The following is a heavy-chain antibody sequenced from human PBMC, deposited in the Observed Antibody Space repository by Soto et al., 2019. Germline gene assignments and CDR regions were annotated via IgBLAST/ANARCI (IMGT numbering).Heavy chain of an antibody. V-gene: IGHV4-59*01. CDR3: ASGRDYGDLNFDY. D-gene: IGHD4-17*01. CDR2: IYYSGST. J-gene: IGHJ4*02. Sequence: SLTCTVSGGSISSYYWSWIRQPPGKGLEWIGYIYYSGSTNYNPSLKSRVTISVDTSKNQFSLKLSSVTAADTAVYYCASGRDYGDLNFDYWGQGTLVTVSS. CDR1: GGSISSYY.